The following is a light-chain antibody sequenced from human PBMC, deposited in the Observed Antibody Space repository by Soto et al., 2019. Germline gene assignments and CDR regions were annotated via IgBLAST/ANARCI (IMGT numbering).Light chain of an antibody. CDR3: SSYTSGSTLVV. Sequence: QSALTRPASVSRSPGQSITISCTGTSSDVGGYNYVSWYQQHPGKAPKLMIYEVSNRPSGVSNRFSGSKSGNTASLTISGLQAEDEADYYCSSYTSGSTLVVFGGGTKLTFL. J-gene: IGLJ2*01. CDR1: SSDVGGYNY. V-gene: IGLV2-14*01. CDR2: EVS.